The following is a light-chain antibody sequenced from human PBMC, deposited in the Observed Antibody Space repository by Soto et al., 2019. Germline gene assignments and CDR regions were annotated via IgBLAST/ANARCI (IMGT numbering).Light chain of an antibody. CDR3: QQYDIWPPYP. CDR1: QSVSRN. Sequence: SERPRVRAKRAWRASQSVSRNLAWYKQKPGQAPRLLIYGAFARATGIPPRFSGGGSGTEFTVTISSLQSEDFAIYYCQQYDIWPPYPLGQGTKVDI. CDR2: GAF. J-gene: IGKJ2*01. V-gene: IGKV3-15*01.